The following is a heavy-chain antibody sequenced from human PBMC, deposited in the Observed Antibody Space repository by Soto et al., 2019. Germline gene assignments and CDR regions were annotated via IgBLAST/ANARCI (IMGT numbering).Heavy chain of an antibody. J-gene: IGHJ6*02. Sequence: VQLVGSGGGVVQPGRPLRLSCAASGFTFSSYAMHGVRQAPGKGLEWVAVISYDGSNKYYADSVKGRFTISRDDSKNQPYLQMHSRRADDTAVYYCARDQYSSSWYGYYYYYGMDVWGQGTTVTVSS. CDR2: ISYDGSNK. D-gene: IGHD6-13*01. V-gene: IGHV3-30-3*01. CDR3: ARDQYSSSWYGYYYYYGMDV. CDR1: GFTFSSYA.